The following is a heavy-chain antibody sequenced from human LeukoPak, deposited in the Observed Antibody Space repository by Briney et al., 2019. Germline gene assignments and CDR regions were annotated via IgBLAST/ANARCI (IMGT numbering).Heavy chain of an antibody. CDR2: IYYSGTT. D-gene: IGHD6-13*01. CDR1: GGSIDSNS. Sequence: SGTLSLTCTVSGGSIDSNSWTGIRQPPGKGLEWIGYIYYSGTTNYNPSLKSRVTMSVDMSKNQFSLKLSSVTAADTAVYYCARRSSSWKNWFDPWGQGTLVTVSS. CDR3: ARRSSSWKNWFDP. V-gene: IGHV4-59*01. J-gene: IGHJ5*02.